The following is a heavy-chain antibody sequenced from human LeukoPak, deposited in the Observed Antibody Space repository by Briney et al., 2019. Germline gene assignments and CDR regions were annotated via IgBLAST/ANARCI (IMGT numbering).Heavy chain of an antibody. D-gene: IGHD3-22*01. V-gene: IGHV4-59*11. CDR3: ARGGGVTYYDSTGYLWYFDD. Sequence: PSENLSLTCTVSGGSISSHYWSWIRQPPGKRLEWIGYIYYSGSTKFNPSLKSRVTKSVDTSKNQFSLKLSSVTAADTAVYYCARGGGVTYYDSTGYLWYFDDWGQGSLVTVSS. J-gene: IGHJ4*02. CDR1: GGSISSHY. CDR2: IYYSGST.